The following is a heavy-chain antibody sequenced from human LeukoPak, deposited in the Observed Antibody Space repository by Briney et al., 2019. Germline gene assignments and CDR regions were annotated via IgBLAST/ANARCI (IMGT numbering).Heavy chain of an antibody. CDR2: TKRDGSQT. CDR1: GFTLSNFW. V-gene: IGHV3-7*01. J-gene: IGHJ4*02. D-gene: IGHD6-6*01. Sequence: GGSLRLSCAASGFTLSNFWMSWVRQAPGKGLEWVANTKRDGSQTYYVDSVKGRFTVSRDNAKNTLYLQVNNLRAEDTAVYYCARGPNSNWSGLDFWGQGTLLTVSS. CDR3: ARGPNSNWSGLDF.